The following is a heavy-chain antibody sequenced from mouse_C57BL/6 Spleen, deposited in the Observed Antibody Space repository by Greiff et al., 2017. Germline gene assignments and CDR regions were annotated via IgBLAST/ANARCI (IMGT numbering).Heavy chain of an antibody. V-gene: IGHV1-54*01. CDR2: LNPGSGGP. CDR3: ARGGSGSSYVDYYAIDY. Sequence: VQLQQSGAELVRPGTSVKVSCKASGYAFTNYLIAWVKQRPGQGLEWIGVLNPGSGGPHYNEKFKGKATVTADKSSSTAYMQLSSLTSEDSAVYFCARGGSGSSYVDYYAIDYWGQGTSVTVSS. D-gene: IGHD1-1*01. J-gene: IGHJ4*01. CDR1: GYAFTNYL.